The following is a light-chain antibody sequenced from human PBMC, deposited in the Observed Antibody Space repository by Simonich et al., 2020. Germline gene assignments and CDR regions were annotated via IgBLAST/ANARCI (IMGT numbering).Light chain of an antibody. Sequence: QSALTQPVSVSGSPGQSITISCTGTSSDVGGYNYVSWYQQHPGKAPKLMIYDVSKRPSGVSNRVSGSKSGNTASLTISGLQAEDEADYYCSSYTSSSTWVFGGGTKLTVL. CDR3: SSYTSSSTWV. CDR1: SSDVGGYNY. J-gene: IGLJ3*02. CDR2: DVS. V-gene: IGLV2-14*01.